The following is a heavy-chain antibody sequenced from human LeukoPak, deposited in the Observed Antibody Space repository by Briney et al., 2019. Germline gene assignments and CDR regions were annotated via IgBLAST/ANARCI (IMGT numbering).Heavy chain of an antibody. D-gene: IGHD6-19*01. CDR3: ARVAVAAPVQFDY. Sequence: SETLTLTCAVYGGSYSGYYWSWIRQPPGKELEWIGEINHSGSTNYNPSLKSRVTISVDTSKNQFSLKLSSVTAADTAVYYCARVAVAAPVQFDYWGQGTLVTVSS. CDR1: GGSYSGYY. V-gene: IGHV4-34*01. J-gene: IGHJ4*02. CDR2: INHSGST.